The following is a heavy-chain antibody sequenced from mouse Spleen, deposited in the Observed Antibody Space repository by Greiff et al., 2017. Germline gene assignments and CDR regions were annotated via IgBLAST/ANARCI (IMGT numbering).Heavy chain of an antibody. Sequence: EVKLVESGGGLVKPGGSLKLSCAASGFTFSSYAMSWVRQTPEKRLEWVATISSGGSYTYYPDSVKGRFTISRDNAKNTLYLQMSSLRSEDTAMYYCARQNYYGSSRGDYFDYWGQGTTLTVSS. CDR1: GFTFSSYA. J-gene: IGHJ2*01. CDR3: ARQNYYGSSRGDYFDY. CDR2: ISSGGSYT. V-gene: IGHV5-9-3*01. D-gene: IGHD1-1*01.